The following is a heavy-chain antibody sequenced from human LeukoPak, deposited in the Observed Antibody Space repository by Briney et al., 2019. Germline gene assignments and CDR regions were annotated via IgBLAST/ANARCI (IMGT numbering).Heavy chain of an antibody. J-gene: IGHJ6*03. Sequence: PGGSLRLSCAASGFTVSSNYMSWVRQAPGKGLEWVSAIYSGGSTYYADSVKGRFTISRDNSKNTLYLQMNSLRAEDTAVYYCARSYGDYANYYYYYYMDVWGKGTTVTVSS. CDR2: IYSGGST. D-gene: IGHD4-17*01. V-gene: IGHV3-53*01. CDR3: ARSYGDYANYYYYYYMDV. CDR1: GFTVSSNY.